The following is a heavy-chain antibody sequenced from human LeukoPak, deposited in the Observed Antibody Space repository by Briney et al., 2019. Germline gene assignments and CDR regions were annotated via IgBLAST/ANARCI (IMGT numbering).Heavy chain of an antibody. D-gene: IGHD5-18*01. CDR3: ARVVGYQYYFDF. CDR2: ITNDGSST. CDR1: GLTFSSHW. Sequence: QTGGSLRLSCAASGLTFSSHWMHWVRQAPGKGLVWVSRITNDGSSTTYADSVKGRFTISRDNAKNSLYLQMNSLRAEDTAVYYCARVVGYQYYFDFWGQGTLVTVSS. J-gene: IGHJ4*02. V-gene: IGHV3-74*01.